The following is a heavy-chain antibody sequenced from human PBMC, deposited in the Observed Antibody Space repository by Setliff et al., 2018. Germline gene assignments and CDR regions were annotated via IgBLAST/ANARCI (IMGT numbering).Heavy chain of an antibody. CDR2: INPDNGNR. Sequence: ASVKVSCKASGDTSTTYAIHWVRQAPGQRLEWMGWINPDNGNRKYSQRFQGRVTITRDTSASTVFLELSTLRSEDTAVYYCTRDFLGATASFDIWGQGTLVTVSS. D-gene: IGHD3-9*01. CDR1: GDTSTTYA. CDR3: TRDFLGATASFDI. J-gene: IGHJ4*02. V-gene: IGHV1-3*01.